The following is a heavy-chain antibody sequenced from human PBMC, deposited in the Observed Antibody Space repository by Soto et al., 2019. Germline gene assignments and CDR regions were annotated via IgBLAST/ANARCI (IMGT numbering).Heavy chain of an antibody. CDR2: IYWDDDK. CDR1: GFSLSTSGMG. J-gene: IGHJ4*02. Sequence: QITLKESGPSLVNPTQTLTLTCTFSGFSLSTSGMGVGWIRQPPGKALEWLALIYWDDDKRYSPSLKSRLTITKDTSKNQVVLTMTDMDPADTATYYCAHWVNFDFWSAVIAYWGQGTLVTVSS. V-gene: IGHV2-5*02. CDR3: AHWVNFDFWSAVIAY. D-gene: IGHD3-3*01.